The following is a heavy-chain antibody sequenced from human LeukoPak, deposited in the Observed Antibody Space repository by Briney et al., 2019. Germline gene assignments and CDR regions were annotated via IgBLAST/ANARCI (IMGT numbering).Heavy chain of an antibody. D-gene: IGHD2-2*02. CDR3: AREGSYTSDAFDI. CDR2: IYSGGST. CDR1: GFTVSSNY. Sequence: PGGSLRLSCAASGFTVSSNYMSWVRQAPGKGLEWVSVIYSGGSTYYADSVKGRFTISRDNSKNTLYLQMNSLRAEDTAVYYCAREGSYTSDAFDIWGQGTMVTVSS. J-gene: IGHJ3*02. V-gene: IGHV3-53*01.